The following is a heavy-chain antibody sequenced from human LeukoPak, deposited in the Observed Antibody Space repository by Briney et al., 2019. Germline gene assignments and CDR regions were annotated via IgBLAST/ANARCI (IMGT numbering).Heavy chain of an antibody. Sequence: ASVKVSCKASGYTFISYGISWVRQAPGQGLEWMGWISAYNGNTNYAQKFQGRVTMTTDTSTSTAYMELRSLRSDDTAVYYCARDIGWLLGQRYFDLWGRGTLVTVSS. J-gene: IGHJ2*01. CDR2: ISAYNGNT. CDR1: GYTFISYG. D-gene: IGHD3-22*01. CDR3: ARDIGWLLGQRYFDL. V-gene: IGHV1-18*01.